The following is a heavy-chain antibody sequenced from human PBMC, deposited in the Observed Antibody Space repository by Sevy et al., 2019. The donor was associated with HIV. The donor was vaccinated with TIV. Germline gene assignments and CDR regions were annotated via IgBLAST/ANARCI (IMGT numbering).Heavy chain of an antibody. D-gene: IGHD6-13*01. CDR1: GFTFSDHY. CDR2: TRNKPDGYTT. V-gene: IGHV3-72*01. J-gene: IGHJ4*02. CDR3: ATHAGIAAAGRVFDY. Sequence: GGSLRLSCVASGFTFSDHYMEWVRQAPGKGLEWVGRTRNKPDGYTTEYAASVKGRFTISRDESNNSLYVQMNSLKAEDTAVYYCATHAGIAAAGRVFDYWGLGTLVTVSS.